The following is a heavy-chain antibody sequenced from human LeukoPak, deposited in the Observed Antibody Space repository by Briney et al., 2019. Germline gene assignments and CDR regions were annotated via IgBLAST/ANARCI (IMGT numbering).Heavy chain of an antibody. Sequence: PSETLSLTCGVSGGSFSGYYWTWIRQPPGKGLEWIGEINHSGGANYNPSLKSRVTISLDTSKNQFSLKLSSVTAADTALYYCARGQGTVTTHWGQGTLVTVSS. J-gene: IGHJ4*02. CDR3: ARGQGTVTTH. D-gene: IGHD4-17*01. CDR1: GGSFSGYY. V-gene: IGHV4-34*01. CDR2: INHSGGA.